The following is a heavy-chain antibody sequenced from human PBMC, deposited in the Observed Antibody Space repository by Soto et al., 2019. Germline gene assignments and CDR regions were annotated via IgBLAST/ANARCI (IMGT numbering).Heavy chain of an antibody. D-gene: IGHD4-17*01. Sequence: ASVKVSCKASGYTFTGYYMHWVRQAPGQGLEWMGWINPNSGGTNYAQKFQGRVTMTRDTSISTAYMELSRLRSDDTAVYYCARDKATVITYDPRFSRPQGFDPWGQGTLVTVSS. CDR1: GYTFTGYY. J-gene: IGHJ5*02. CDR2: INPNSGGT. CDR3: ARDKATVITYDPRFSRPQGFDP. V-gene: IGHV1-2*02.